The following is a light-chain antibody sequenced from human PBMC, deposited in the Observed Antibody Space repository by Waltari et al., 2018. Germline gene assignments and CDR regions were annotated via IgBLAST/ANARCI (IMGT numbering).Light chain of an antibody. CDR1: QSLLHGNGLNY. CDR3: MQALQTPFI. J-gene: IGKJ3*01. Sequence: DIVMTQSPLSLPVTPGEPASISCRSSQSLLHGNGLNYLDWYLQKPGQFPPLLIYLGSNRASGVPDRISGSGSGTDFTLKISRVEADDVGVYYCMQALQTPFIFGPGTKLDVK. CDR2: LGS. V-gene: IGKV2-28*01.